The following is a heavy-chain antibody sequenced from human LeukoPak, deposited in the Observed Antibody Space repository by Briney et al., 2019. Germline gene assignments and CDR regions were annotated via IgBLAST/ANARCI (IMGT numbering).Heavy chain of an antibody. D-gene: IGHD3-9*01. V-gene: IGHV3-23*01. CDR3: ARGADSGYSSDN. Sequence: GGSLRLSCAASGFTFSSYAMSWVRQAPGKGLEWVSAISGSGGSTYYADSVKDRFTISRDNSKNTLYLQMNSLRAEDTAVYYCARGADSGYSSDNWGQGTLVSVSS. CDR1: GFTFSSYA. CDR2: ISGSGGST. J-gene: IGHJ4*02.